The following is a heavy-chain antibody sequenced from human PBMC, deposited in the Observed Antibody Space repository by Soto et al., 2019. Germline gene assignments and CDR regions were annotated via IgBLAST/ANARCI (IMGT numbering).Heavy chain of an antibody. J-gene: IGHJ6*02. Sequence: SEPQSLTCSVWGGSISRYYGSWIQQPPGKGLEWIGYIYYSESTNYNPSLKSRVTISDDTSTNQFSLTLSSVTAADTAVYYCARGWWEREGYVMDVWGRRTTVTVSS. V-gene: IGHV4-59*08. CDR2: IYYSEST. CDR3: ARGWWEREGYVMDV. CDR1: GGSISRYY. D-gene: IGHD1-26*01.